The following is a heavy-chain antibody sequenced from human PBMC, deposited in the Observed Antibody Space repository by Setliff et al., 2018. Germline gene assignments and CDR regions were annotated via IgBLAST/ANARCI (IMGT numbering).Heavy chain of an antibody. CDR1: GDSIIDKY. V-gene: IGHV4-4*08. J-gene: IGHJ4*02. D-gene: IGHD1-1*01. CDR3: ARFCGTSNCQRAPLFDY. Sequence: SETLSLTCSVSGDSIIDKYWSWLRQPPGKGLEWIGYVYPSVSVNYSPSFQGRVTISVDRAKNQFSLRLTSVSAADTAIYYCARFCGTSNCQRAPLFDYWGQGILVTVSS. CDR2: VYPSVSV.